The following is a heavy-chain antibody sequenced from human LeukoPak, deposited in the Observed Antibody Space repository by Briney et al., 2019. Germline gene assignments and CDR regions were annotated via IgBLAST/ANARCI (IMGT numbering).Heavy chain of an antibody. D-gene: IGHD7-27*01. Sequence: GRSLRLSCAASGFTFSSYAMHWVRQAPGKGLEWVAVISYDGSNKYYADSVKGRFTVSRDNSKNTLFLQMNSLRAEDTAVYYCAKDGGLWVSAHWGDSWGRGTLVTVSS. J-gene: IGHJ4*02. V-gene: IGHV3-30-3*01. CDR1: GFTFSSYA. CDR3: AKDGGLWVSAHWGDS. CDR2: ISYDGSNK.